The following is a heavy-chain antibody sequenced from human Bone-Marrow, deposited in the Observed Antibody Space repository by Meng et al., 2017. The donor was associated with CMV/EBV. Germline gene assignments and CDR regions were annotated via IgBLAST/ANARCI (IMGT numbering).Heavy chain of an antibody. CDR1: GFTFNSYN. CDR2: ISSSSNYI. D-gene: IGHD3-10*01. Sequence: LSLTCAASGFTFNSYNINWVRQAPGKGLEWVSSISSSSNYIYYADSVKGRFTISRDNAKNSVFLQMNSLRAEDTAVYYCAHKFGGYALANWGQGTLVTVSS. J-gene: IGHJ4*02. CDR3: AHKFGGYALAN. V-gene: IGHV3-21*01.